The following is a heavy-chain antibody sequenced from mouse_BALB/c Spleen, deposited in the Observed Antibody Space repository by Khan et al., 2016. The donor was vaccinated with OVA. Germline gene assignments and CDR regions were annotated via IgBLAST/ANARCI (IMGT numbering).Heavy chain of an antibody. CDR1: GFTIKDTY. CDR2: IDPPNDDS. V-gene: IGHV14-3*02. CDR3: ATRYGSPFAF. D-gene: IGHD1-1*02. Sequence: VQLKESGAELVKPGASVKLSCSASGFTIKDTYIHWMKQRPEQGLEWIGRIDPPNDDSKYGPKFQAKATLTADTSSNTAYLQLSSLTSEDTAVFYCATRYGSPFAFWGQGTQVSVSA. J-gene: IGHJ3*01.